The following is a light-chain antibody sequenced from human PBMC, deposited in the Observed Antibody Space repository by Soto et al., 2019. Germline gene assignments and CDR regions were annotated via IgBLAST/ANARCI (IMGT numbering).Light chain of an antibody. CDR3: QQYDNWPPLT. V-gene: IGKV3-15*01. Sequence: EIVMTQSPASLSVSPGERATLSCRASQSVTRNLAWYQQKPGQAPRLLIYGASARASGTPARFSGSGSGTEFTLTISSLQSEDFAVYYCQQYDNWPPLTFGGGTRVEIK. CDR1: QSVTRN. J-gene: IGKJ4*01. CDR2: GAS.